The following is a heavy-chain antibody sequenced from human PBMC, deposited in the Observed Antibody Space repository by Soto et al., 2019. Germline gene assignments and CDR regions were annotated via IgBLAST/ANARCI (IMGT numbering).Heavy chain of an antibody. CDR3: ATQRGKAIFGTLDF. CDR1: GYTFTGYY. V-gene: IGHV1-2*04. CDR2: INPDSGDT. D-gene: IGHD3-3*01. Sequence: ASVKVSCKASGYTFTGYYIHWVRQAPGQGLEWMGWINPDSGDTNYAQNFQGWVTMTRDTSITTAYMELRRLRSDDTAVYYCATQRGKAIFGTLDFWGQGTLVTVFS. J-gene: IGHJ4*02.